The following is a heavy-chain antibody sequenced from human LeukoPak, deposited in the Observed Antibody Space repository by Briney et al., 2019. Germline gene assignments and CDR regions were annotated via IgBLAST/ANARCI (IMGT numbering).Heavy chain of an antibody. CDR2: IYYSGST. Sequence: SEPLSLTCTVPGGSISSGSYYWGWIRQPPGKGLDWIGSIYYSGSTYYNPSLKSRFTISVDTSKNQFSLKLSSVTAADTAVYYCVNYYDSSDYQQPNHFDYWGQGTLVTVSS. CDR1: GGSISSGSYY. V-gene: IGHV4-39*01. CDR3: VNYYDSSDYQQPNHFDY. D-gene: IGHD3-22*01. J-gene: IGHJ4*02.